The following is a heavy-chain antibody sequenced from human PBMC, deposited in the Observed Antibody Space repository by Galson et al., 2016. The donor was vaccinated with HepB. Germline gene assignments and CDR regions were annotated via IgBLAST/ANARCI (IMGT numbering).Heavy chain of an antibody. CDR3: TRDGYNHIAFDI. V-gene: IGHV3-23*01. CDR2: SSGTGATP. J-gene: IGHJ3*02. D-gene: IGHD5-24*01. CDR1: GFTLSTYA. Sequence: SLRLSCAASGFTLSTYAMSWVRQAPGKGLEWVSSSSGTGATPYYADSVKGRFTISRDNLRHTLYLQLDRLRAEDTALYYCTRDGYNHIAFDIWGRGTMVTVSS.